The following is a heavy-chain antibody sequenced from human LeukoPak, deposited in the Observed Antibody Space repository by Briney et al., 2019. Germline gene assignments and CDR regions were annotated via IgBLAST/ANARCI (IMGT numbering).Heavy chain of an antibody. V-gene: IGHV4-4*07. J-gene: IGHJ2*01. CDR3: ARVYYSNSYDYWYFDL. CDR2: MYTSGST. CDR1: GGSISSYY. D-gene: IGHD6-13*01. Sequence: PSETLSLTCTVSGGSISSYYWTWIRQSAGKGLEWIGRMYTSGSTKYSPSFESRVTISVDTSKNQFSLKLSSVTAADTAVYYCARVYYSNSYDYWYFDLWGRGTLVTVSS.